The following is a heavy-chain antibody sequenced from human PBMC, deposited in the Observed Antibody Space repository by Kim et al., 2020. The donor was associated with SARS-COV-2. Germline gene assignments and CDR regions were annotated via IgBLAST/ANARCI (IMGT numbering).Heavy chain of an antibody. CDR2: IRSKAYGGTT. CDR3: TRKTSQDSSLYYFDY. D-gene: IGHD3-22*01. Sequence: GESLRLSCTAAGFTFGDYAMSWFRQAPGKGLEWVGFIRSKAYGGTTEYAASVKGRFTISRDDSKSIAYLQMNSLKTEDTAVYYCTRKTSQDSSLYYFDYWGQGTLVTVSS. V-gene: IGHV3-49*03. CDR1: GFTFGDYA. J-gene: IGHJ4*02.